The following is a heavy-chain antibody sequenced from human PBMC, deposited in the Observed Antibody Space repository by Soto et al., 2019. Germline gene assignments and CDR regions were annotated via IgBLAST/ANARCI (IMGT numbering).Heavy chain of an antibody. D-gene: IGHD6-19*01. CDR1: GFTFSGSA. Sequence: VQLLESGGGLVQPGGSLRLSCAASGFTFSGSAMTWVRQAPGKWLEYVSSITSSGSEVFHAASVKGRFTMSRDNSKNMLYLQMNSLRAEDTAVYYCAKEGYDSGWYWDSWRQGALVTVSS. V-gene: IGHV3-23*01. J-gene: IGHJ4*02. CDR3: AKEGYDSGWYWDS. CDR2: ITSSGSEV.